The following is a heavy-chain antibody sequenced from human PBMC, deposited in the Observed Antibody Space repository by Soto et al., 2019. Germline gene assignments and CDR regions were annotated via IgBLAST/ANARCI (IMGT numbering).Heavy chain of an antibody. Sequence: QVQLVQSGAEVKKPGSSVKVSCKASGGTCSSYTISWVRQAPGQGLEWMGRIIPILGIANYAQKFQGRVTITADKSTSTAYMELSSLRSEDTAVYYCARDGDYFHRTPGRGPYNWNDVGVVWNAFDIWGQGTMVTVSS. CDR2: IIPILGIA. CDR3: ARDGDYFHRTPGRGPYNWNDVGVVWNAFDI. J-gene: IGHJ3*02. D-gene: IGHD1-20*01. CDR1: GGTCSSYT. V-gene: IGHV1-69*08.